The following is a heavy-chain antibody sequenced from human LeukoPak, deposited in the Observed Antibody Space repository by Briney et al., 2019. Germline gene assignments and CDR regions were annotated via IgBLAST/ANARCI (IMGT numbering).Heavy chain of an antibody. CDR2: IVVGSGNT. J-gene: IGHJ4*02. CDR1: GFTFTSSA. D-gene: IGHD6-6*01. V-gene: IGHV1-58*01. CDR3: AAGMVQLGSRSPHFDY. Sequence: SVKVSCKASGFTFTSSAVQWVRQARGQRLEWIVWIVVGSGNTNYAQKFQQRVTITRDMSTSTAYMELSSLRSEDTAVYYCAAGMVQLGSRSPHFDYWGQGTLVTVSS.